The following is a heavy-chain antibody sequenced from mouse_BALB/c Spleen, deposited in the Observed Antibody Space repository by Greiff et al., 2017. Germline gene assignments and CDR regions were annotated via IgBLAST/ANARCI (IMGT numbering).Heavy chain of an antibody. CDR3: AREGGYGNYEDAMDY. V-gene: IGHV3-1*02. CDR2: IHYSGST. CDR1: GYSITSGYS. J-gene: IGHJ4*01. Sequence: EVQLQQSGPDLVKPSQSLSLTCTVTGYSITSGYSWHWIRQFPGNKLEWMGYIHYSGSTNYNPSLKSRISITRDTSKNQFFLQLNSVTTEDTATYYCAREGGYGNYEDAMDYWGQGTSVTVSS. D-gene: IGHD2-10*02.